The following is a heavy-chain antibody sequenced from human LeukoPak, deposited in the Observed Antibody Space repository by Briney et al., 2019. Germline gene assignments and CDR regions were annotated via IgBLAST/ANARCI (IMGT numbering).Heavy chain of an antibody. CDR1: GGTFSSYA. CDR2: IIPIFGTA. J-gene: IGHJ5*02. D-gene: IGHD2-15*01. Sequence: GASAKVSCKASGGTFSSYASSWGRQDPGQGVEWMGGIIPIFGTANYAQKFQGRVTITTDESTSTAYMDLSSLRSEDTAVYYCARDRRCSGGSCYWFDPWGQGTLVTVSS. V-gene: IGHV1-69*05. CDR3: ARDRRCSGGSCYWFDP.